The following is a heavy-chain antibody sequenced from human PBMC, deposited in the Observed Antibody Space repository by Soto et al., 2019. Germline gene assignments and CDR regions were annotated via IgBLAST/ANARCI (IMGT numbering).Heavy chain of an antibody. Sequence: EVQLLESGGGLVQPGGSLRLSCAASGFTFSSYAMSWVRQAPGKGLEWVSAISGSGGSTYYADSVKGRFTISRDNSKNTRYLQMNSLRAEDTAVYYCAKVRDSSGWARWFDPWGQGTLVTVSS. V-gene: IGHV3-23*01. J-gene: IGHJ5*02. CDR2: ISGSGGST. CDR3: AKVRDSSGWARWFDP. CDR1: GFTFSSYA. D-gene: IGHD6-19*01.